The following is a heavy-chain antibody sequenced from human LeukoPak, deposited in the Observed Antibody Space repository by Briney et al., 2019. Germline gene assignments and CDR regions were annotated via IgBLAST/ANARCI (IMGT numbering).Heavy chain of an antibody. CDR2: ISGSGDNT. D-gene: IGHD1-26*01. J-gene: IGHJ4*02. CDR3: AKSGGSYPYYFDY. V-gene: IGHV3-23*01. CDR1: GFTFSSYA. Sequence: GGSLRLSCAASGFTFSSYAMSWVRQAPGKGLEWVSAISGSGDNTYYADSVKGRFTISRDNSKSTLYLQMNSLRAEDTAVYYCAKSGGSYPYYFDYWGQGTLVTVSS.